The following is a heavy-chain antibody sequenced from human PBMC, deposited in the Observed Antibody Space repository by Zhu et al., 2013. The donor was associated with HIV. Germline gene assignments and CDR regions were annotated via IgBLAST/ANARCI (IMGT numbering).Heavy chain of an antibody. D-gene: IGHD3-10*01. Sequence: QVQLVQSGAVMKKPGSSVKVSCRASGGTIGSYGIAWVRQAPGQRLEWMGGIIPVIGTVDYAQKFQGRLTITADGPTSTAYMDLSSLRSDDTAVYYCARDRPGEGYYYGMDVVGPNGTPVTVSS. CDR2: IIPVIGTV. J-gene: IGHJ6*04. CDR3: ARDRPGEGYYYGMDV. V-gene: IGHV1-69*01. CDR1: GGTIGSYG.